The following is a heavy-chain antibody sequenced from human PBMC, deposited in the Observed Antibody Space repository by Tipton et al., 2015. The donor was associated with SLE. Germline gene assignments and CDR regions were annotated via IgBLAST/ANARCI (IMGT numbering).Heavy chain of an antibody. CDR1: GYNFAAYP. Sequence: QSGPEVKKPGASVKVSCKASGYNFAAYPMHWVRQAPGQGLEWMGWISTYNGNTNYAQKLQGRVTMTSDTSTSTAYMELRSLRSDDTAIYYCARVRVDTAMGVFDFWGQGTLVTVSS. CDR3: ARVRVDTAMGVFDF. D-gene: IGHD5-18*01. CDR2: ISTYNGNT. J-gene: IGHJ4*02. V-gene: IGHV1-18*04.